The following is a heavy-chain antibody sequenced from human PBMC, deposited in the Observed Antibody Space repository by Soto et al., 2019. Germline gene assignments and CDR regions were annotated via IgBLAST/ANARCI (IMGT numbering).Heavy chain of an antibody. CDR3: ARDLFFMGPQDSEAAAGYYFDY. V-gene: IGHV4-31*03. J-gene: IGHJ4*02. CDR1: GGSISSGGYY. D-gene: IGHD6-13*01. CDR2: IYYSGST. Sequence: SETLSLTCTVSGGSISSGGYYWSWIRQHPGKGLEWIGYIYYSGSTYYNPSLKSRVTISVDTSKNQFSLKLSSVTAADTAVYYCARDLFFMGPQDSEAAAGYYFDYWGQGTLVTVSS.